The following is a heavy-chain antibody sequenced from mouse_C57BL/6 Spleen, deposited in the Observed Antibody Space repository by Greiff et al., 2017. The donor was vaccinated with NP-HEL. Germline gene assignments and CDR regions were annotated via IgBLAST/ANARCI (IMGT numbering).Heavy chain of an antibody. J-gene: IGHJ1*03. CDR2: INPNNGGT. D-gene: IGHD2-1*01. CDR1: GYTFTDYN. CDR3: ARSRGHGNYGLDWYFDV. V-gene: IGHV1-18*01. Sequence: VQLQQSGPELVKPGASVKIPCKASGYTFTDYNMDWMKQSHGKSLEWIGDINPNNGGTIYNQKFKGKATLTVDKSSSTAYMELRSLTSEDTAVYYCARSRGHGNYGLDWYFDVWGTGTTVTVSS.